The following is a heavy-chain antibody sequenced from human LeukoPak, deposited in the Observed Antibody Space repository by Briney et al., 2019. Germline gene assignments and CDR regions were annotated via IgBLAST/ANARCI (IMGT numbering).Heavy chain of an antibody. J-gene: IGHJ6*02. CDR2: IIPIFGTA. D-gene: IGHD4-17*01. CDR3: ARESGDYGDYYYYYGMDV. V-gene: IGHV1-69*13. Sequence: SVKVSCKASGGTFSSYAISWVRQAPGQGLEWMGGIIPIFGTANYAQKFQGRVTITADESTSTAYMELSSLRSEDTAVYYCARESGDYGDYYYYYGMDVWGQGTTVTVSS. CDR1: GGTFSSYA.